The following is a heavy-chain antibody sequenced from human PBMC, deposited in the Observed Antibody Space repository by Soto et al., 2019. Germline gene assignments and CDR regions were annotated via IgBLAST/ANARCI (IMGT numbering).Heavy chain of an antibody. CDR2: ISAYNGNT. Sequence: QVQLVQSGAEVKKPGASVKVSCKASGYTFTSYGISWVRLAPGQGLEWMGWISAYNGNTNYAQKLQGRVTMTTDTSTSTAYMELRSLRSDDTAVYYCARGSASAALAAVYYYYYMDVWGKGTTVTVSS. J-gene: IGHJ6*03. V-gene: IGHV1-18*01. CDR3: ARGSASAALAAVYYYYYMDV. D-gene: IGHD6-13*01. CDR1: GYTFTSYG.